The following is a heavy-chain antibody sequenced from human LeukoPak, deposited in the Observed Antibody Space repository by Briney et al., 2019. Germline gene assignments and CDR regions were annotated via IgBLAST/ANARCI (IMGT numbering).Heavy chain of an antibody. J-gene: IGHJ4*02. CDR1: GYTFTSYG. CDR2: IIPIFGTA. D-gene: IGHD6-13*01. CDR3: ASSGGSIAAAGTKFDY. V-gene: IGHV1-69*13. Sequence: GASVKVSCKASGYTFTSYGISWVRQAPGQGLEWMGGIIPIFGTANYAQKFQGRVTITADESTSTAYMELSSLRSEDTAVYYCASSGGSIAAAGTKFDYWGQGTLVTVSS.